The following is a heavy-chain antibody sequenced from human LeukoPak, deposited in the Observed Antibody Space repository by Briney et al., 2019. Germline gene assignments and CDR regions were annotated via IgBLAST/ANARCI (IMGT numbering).Heavy chain of an antibody. V-gene: IGHV3-53*04. J-gene: IGHJ4*02. D-gene: IGHD6-6*01. CDR1: GFTVSSNY. Sequence: GGSLRLSCAASGFTVSSNYMSWVRQAPGKGLEWVSVIYSGGSTYYTDSVKGRFTISRHNSKNTLYLQMNSLRAEDTAVYYCASGYSSSSTGNDYWGQGTLVTVSS. CDR2: IYSGGST. CDR3: ASGYSSSSTGNDY.